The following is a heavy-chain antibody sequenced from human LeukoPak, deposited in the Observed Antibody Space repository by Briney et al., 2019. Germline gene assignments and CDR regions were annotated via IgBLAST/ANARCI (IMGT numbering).Heavy chain of an antibody. Sequence: GGSLRLSCAASGFTFSDYVMIWVRQAPGKGLEWVSDTTASGDRTFYGDSVRGRFTMSRDNSKNTVYLQMNSLRVDDTAVYYCARRDIVVVVSASDYWGQGTLVTVSS. V-gene: IGHV3-23*01. J-gene: IGHJ4*02. CDR1: GFTFSDYV. D-gene: IGHD2-15*01. CDR2: TTASGDRT. CDR3: ARRDIVVVVSASDY.